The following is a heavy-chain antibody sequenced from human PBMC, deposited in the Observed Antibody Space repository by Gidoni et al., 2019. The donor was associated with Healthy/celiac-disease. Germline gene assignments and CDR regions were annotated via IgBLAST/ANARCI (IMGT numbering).Heavy chain of an antibody. Sequence: QVQLVQSGAEVKKPGSSVKVSCKASGGTFSSYAISWVRQAPGQGLEWMGWIIPIFGTANYAQKCQGRVTITADESTSTAYRELSSLRSEDTAVYYCARRSSSSPFDYWGQGTLVTVSS. J-gene: IGHJ4*02. D-gene: IGHD6-6*01. CDR3: ARRSSSSPFDY. CDR1: GGTFSSYA. CDR2: IIPIFGTA. V-gene: IGHV1-69*19.